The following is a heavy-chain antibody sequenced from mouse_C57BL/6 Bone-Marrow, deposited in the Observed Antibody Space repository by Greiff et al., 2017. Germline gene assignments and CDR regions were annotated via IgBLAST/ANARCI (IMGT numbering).Heavy chain of an antibody. CDR2: ISSGGSYT. D-gene: IGHD2-4*01. V-gene: IGHV5-6*02. J-gene: IGHJ4*01. CDR3: ARHVYDYAYYYAMDY. CDR1: GFTFSSYG. Sequence: EVMLVESGGDLVKPGGSLKLSCAASGFTFSSYGMSWVRQTPDKRLEWVATISSGGSYTYYPDSVKGRFTISRDNAKNTLYLQMSSLKSEDTAMYYCARHVYDYAYYYAMDYWGQGTSVTVSS.